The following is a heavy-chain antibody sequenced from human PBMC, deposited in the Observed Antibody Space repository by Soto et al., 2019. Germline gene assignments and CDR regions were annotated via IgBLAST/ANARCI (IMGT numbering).Heavy chain of an antibody. CDR1: AGSISSSF. CDR2: ISYSGST. D-gene: IGHD5-18*01. V-gene: IGHV4-59*01. J-gene: IGHJ6*02. Sequence: PSETRSLTCSVSAGSISSSFWSWIRQPPGKELEWIGYISYSGSTTYNPSLKSRITLSVDTSKNQFSLRVASVTAADTAVYYCARGHRAMEYYYYYGMDVWGQGTTVTVSS. CDR3: ARGHRAMEYYYYYGMDV.